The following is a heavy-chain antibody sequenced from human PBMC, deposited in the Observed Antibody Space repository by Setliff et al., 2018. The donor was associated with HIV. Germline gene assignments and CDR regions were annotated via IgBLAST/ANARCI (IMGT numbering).Heavy chain of an antibody. J-gene: IGHJ5*02. D-gene: IGHD3-16*02. CDR1: GGSISSVNW. Sequence: SETLSLTCAVSGGSISSVNWWSWVRQPPGKGLEWIGYIYYSGSTNYNPSLKSRVTISVDTSKNQFSLKLSCVTAADTAVYYCARHQYYDYVWGSYRYFWFDPWGQGTLVTVSS. V-gene: IGHV4-59*08. CDR2: IYYSGST. CDR3: ARHQYYDYVWGSYRYFWFDP.